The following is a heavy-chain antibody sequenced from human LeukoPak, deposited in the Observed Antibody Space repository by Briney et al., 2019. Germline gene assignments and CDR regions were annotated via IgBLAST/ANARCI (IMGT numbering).Heavy chain of an antibody. CDR1: GFTFNNYG. Sequence: GGTLRLSCAASGFTFNNYGMNWVRQAPGKGLEWVAVISYDGSNKYYADSVKGRFTISRDNSKNTLYLQMNSLRAEDTAVYYCARGSGYSYAFDYWGQGTLVTVSS. CDR2: ISYDGSNK. J-gene: IGHJ4*02. V-gene: IGHV3-30*03. D-gene: IGHD5-18*01. CDR3: ARGSGYSYAFDY.